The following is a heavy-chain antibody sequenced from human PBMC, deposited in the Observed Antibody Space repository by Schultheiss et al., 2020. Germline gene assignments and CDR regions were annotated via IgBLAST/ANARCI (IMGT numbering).Heavy chain of an antibody. D-gene: IGHD3-10*01. CDR3: ARIRGDNWFDP. Sequence: SETLSLTCTVSGGSISSSSYYWSWIRQPPGKGLEWIGEINHSGSTKYNPYLKSRVTISVDTSKNQFSLRLSSVTAADTAVYYCARIRGDNWFDPWGQGTLVTVSS. CDR2: INHSGST. J-gene: IGHJ5*02. V-gene: IGHV4-39*01. CDR1: GGSISSSSYY.